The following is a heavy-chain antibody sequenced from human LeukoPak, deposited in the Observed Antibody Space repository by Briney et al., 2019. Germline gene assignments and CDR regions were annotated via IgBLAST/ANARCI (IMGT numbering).Heavy chain of an antibody. V-gene: IGHV3-7*01. CDR2: IKEDGSEK. CDR1: GFMFTGYW. CDR3: VRLRRNSDRSDYYYYYNF. D-gene: IGHD3-22*01. J-gene: IGHJ4*02. Sequence: GGSLRLSCEASGFMFTGYWMSWVRQAPGKGLEWVANIKEDGSEKYYVDSVKGRFTISRDNPKKLLYLQMNSLRAEDTAVYYCVRLRRNSDRSDYYYYYNFWGQGILVTVSS.